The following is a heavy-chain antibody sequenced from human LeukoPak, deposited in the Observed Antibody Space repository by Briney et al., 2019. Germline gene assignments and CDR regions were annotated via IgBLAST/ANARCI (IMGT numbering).Heavy chain of an antibody. V-gene: IGHV3-48*01. D-gene: IGHD1-20*01. CDR2: ISSGSSTI. J-gene: IGHJ4*02. CDR1: GFTFSSYS. CDR3: AREGNWNDVH. Sequence: SGGSLRLSCAASGFTFSSYSMNWVRQAPGKGLEWISYISSGSSTIYYADSVKGRFTISRDNAKNSLYLQMNSLRAEDTAVYYCAREGNWNDVHWGQGTLVTASS.